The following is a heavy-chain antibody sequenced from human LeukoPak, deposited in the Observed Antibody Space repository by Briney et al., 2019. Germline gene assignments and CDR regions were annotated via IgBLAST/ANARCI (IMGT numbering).Heavy chain of an antibody. Sequence: GGSLRLSCAASGFTFDDYVMHGVRQAPGKGLEWVSLISWDGGSTYYADSVKGRFTISRDNSKNSLYLQMNSLRAEDTALYYCAKAAYCGGDCYPEEYYFDYWGQGTLVTVSS. J-gene: IGHJ4*02. V-gene: IGHV3-43D*04. CDR2: ISWDGGST. D-gene: IGHD2-21*02. CDR1: GFTFDDYV. CDR3: AKAAYCGGDCYPEEYYFDY.